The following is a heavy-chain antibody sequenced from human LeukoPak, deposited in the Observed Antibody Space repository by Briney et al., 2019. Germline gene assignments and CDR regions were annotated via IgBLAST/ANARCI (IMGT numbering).Heavy chain of an antibody. CDR3: ANGYGDYVTGNDAFDI. J-gene: IGHJ3*02. CDR1: GFTFSSYG. CDR2: ISYDGSNK. Sequence: TGGSLRLSCAASGFTFSSYGMHWVRQAPGKGLEWVAVISYDGSNKYYADSVKGRFTISRDNSKNTLYLQMNSLRAEDTAVYYCANGYGDYVTGNDAFDIWGQGTMVTVSS. D-gene: IGHD4-17*01. V-gene: IGHV3-30*18.